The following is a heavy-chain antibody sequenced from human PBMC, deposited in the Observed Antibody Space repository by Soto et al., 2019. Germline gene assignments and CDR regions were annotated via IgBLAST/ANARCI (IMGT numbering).Heavy chain of an antibody. J-gene: IGHJ5*02. CDR1: GYTLTELS. V-gene: IGHV1-24*01. Sequence: ASVKVSCKVSGYTLTELSMHWVRQAPGKGLEWMGGFDTEDGEAIYAQKFQGRVTMTEDTSTDTAYMELSSLRSEDTAVYYCATNRYCSSTSCFEGGYNWFDPWGQGTLVTVSS. CDR3: ATNRYCSSTSCFEGGYNWFDP. D-gene: IGHD2-2*01. CDR2: FDTEDGEA.